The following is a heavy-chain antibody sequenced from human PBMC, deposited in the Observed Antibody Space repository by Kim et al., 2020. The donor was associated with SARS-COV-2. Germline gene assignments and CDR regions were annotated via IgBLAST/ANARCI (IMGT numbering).Heavy chain of an antibody. Sequence: SETLSLTCSVSGGSISSHYWSWSRRRPAEGLELIGYIYFTGSTNYNPSLTSKVTISVATSKYQFFLNLTSVTAAATAVYYCSCGPRFCGFHTWGQGTLV. CDR1: GGSISSHY. V-gene: IGHV4-59*11. CDR2: IYFTGST. D-gene: IGHD2-21*01. J-gene: IGHJ5*02. CDR3: SCGPRFCGFHT.